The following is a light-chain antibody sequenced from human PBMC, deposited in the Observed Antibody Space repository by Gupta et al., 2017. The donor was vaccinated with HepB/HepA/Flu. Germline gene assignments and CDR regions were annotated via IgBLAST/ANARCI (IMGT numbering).Light chain of an antibody. V-gene: IGLV3-25*03. CDR1: ALPKPY. CDR2: KDS. J-gene: IGLJ2*01. Sequence: SSELTQPPSVSVSPGQPARITCSGDALPKPYAYWYQQKPGHAPVLGIYKDSERPSGIPERFSGSSSGTTVTLTISGVQAEAEADYYCQSADSSGTYVVFGGGTKLTVL. CDR3: QSADSSGTYVV.